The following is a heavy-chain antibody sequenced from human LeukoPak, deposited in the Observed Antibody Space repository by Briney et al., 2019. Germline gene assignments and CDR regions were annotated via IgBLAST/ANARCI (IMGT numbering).Heavy chain of an antibody. CDR1: GYSTSSGYY. CDR2: IYHSGST. J-gene: IGHJ6*02. V-gene: IGHV4-38-2*02. Sequence: SETLSLTCTVSGYSTSSGYYWGWIRQPPGKGLEWIGSIYHSGSTYYNPSLKSRVTISVDTSKNQFSLKLSSVTAADTAVYYCAREEGRAYGSGTHMDVWGQGTTVTVSS. D-gene: IGHD3-10*01. CDR3: AREEGRAYGSGTHMDV.